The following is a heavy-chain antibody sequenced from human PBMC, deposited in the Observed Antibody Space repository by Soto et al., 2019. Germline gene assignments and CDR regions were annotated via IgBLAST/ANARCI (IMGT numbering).Heavy chain of an antibody. D-gene: IGHD3-3*01. CDR2: RHADGST. CDR1: GDSIRKRNYY. V-gene: IGHV4-39*01. J-gene: IGHJ4*02. Sequence: PLENLSLTWAVFGDSIRKRNYYLARIRQPPGKGLEWILSRHADGSTLYNPSLKGRVSVSIGTSKKQFSLKMTSVTATDKAVYYCARGIYEGRSGYYLDVWGQGNLVTVS. CDR3: ARGIYEGRSGYYLDV.